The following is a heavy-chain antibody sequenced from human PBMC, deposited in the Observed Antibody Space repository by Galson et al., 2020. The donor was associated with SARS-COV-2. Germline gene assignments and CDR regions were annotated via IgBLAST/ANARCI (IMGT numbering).Heavy chain of an antibody. CDR3: ARDPAPLYGDNYYYGMDV. CDR1: DGPISSYY. CDR2: ISYSGST. J-gene: IGHJ6*02. V-gene: IGHV4-59*01. D-gene: IGHD4-17*01. Sequence: ETSETLSLTCIISDGPISSYYWSWIRQPPGKGLEWIGYISYSGSTNYNPSLSSRVTISVDMSKNQFSLKLSSVTAADAAVYYCARDPAPLYGDNYYYGMDVWGRGTTVTVSS.